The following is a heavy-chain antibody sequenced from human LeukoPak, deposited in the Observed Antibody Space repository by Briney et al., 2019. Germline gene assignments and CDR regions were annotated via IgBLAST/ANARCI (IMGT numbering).Heavy chain of an antibody. V-gene: IGHV3-23*01. D-gene: IGHD2-2*01. J-gene: IGHJ4*02. CDR2: ISGSGGST. CDR1: GFTFSSYA. Sequence: GGSLRLSCAASGFTFSSYAMSWVRQAPGKGLEWVLAISGSGGSTYYADSVKGRFTISRDNSKNTLYLQMNSLRAEDTAVYYCAKGRVPAAKTPAAATPYYFDYWGQGTLVTVSS. CDR3: AKGRVPAAKTPAAATPYYFDY.